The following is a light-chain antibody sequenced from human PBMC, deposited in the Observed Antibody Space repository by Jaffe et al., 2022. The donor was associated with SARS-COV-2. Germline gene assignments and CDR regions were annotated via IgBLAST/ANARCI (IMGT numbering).Light chain of an antibody. CDR3: QHYGSSPYT. CDR1: QSVTSSS. Sequence: EIVLTQSPGTLSLSPGERATLSCGASQSVTSSSLAWYQQKPGQAPRLLIYRASSRATGIPDRFSGSGSGTDFTLTISRLEPEDFAVYYCQHYGSSPYTFGQGTKLEIK. CDR2: RAS. J-gene: IGKJ2*01. V-gene: IGKV3-20*01.